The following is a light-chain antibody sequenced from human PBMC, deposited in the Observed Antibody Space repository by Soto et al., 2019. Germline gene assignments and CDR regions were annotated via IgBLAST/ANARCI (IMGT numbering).Light chain of an antibody. Sequence: DIQMTQSPSSLSASVGDRVTITCRASQGIRNFLAWYQQKPGKVPKLLIYAASTLQSGVPSRFSGSGSGTDFTLTISSLQPEDVATYSCQHYIRAPYIFGQGTKLEIK. CDR1: QGIRNF. CDR3: QHYIRAPYI. J-gene: IGKJ2*01. CDR2: AAS. V-gene: IGKV1-27*01.